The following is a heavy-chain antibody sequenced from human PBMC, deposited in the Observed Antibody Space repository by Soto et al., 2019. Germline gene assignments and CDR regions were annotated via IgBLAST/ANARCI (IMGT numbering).Heavy chain of an antibody. Sequence: ESGGGLVQPGGSLRLSCAGSGFSFSDHYIDWVRQAPGKGLEWFGRSRNKDKSYSTEYAAFVKGRFTLSRDDSKNSVYLQMNSVKIEDTAVYYCARWNGGRYGIDVWGQGTTVTVSS. D-gene: IGHD3-16*01. CDR3: ARWNGGRYGIDV. V-gene: IGHV3-72*01. CDR1: GFSFSDHY. J-gene: IGHJ6*02. CDR2: SRNKDKSYST.